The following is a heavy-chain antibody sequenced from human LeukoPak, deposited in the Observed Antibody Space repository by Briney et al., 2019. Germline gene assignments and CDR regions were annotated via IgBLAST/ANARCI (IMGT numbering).Heavy chain of an antibody. CDR3: ASSIAAGADYNYCMDV. J-gene: IGHJ6*02. D-gene: IGHD6-13*01. V-gene: IGHV4-59*08. Sequence: KPSETLSLTCTVSGRSLSSHYWSWTRQPPGKGLEGFGYIYYSGSTNYNPSLKSRVTISVDTSKNQFSLKLSSVTAADTAVYYCASSIAAGADYNYCMDVWGQGTTVTVSS. CDR2: IYYSGST. CDR1: GRSLSSHY.